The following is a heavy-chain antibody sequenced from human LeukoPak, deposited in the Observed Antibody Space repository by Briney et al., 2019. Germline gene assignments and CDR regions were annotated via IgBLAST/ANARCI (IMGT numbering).Heavy chain of an antibody. CDR3: AREGMAWFDP. J-gene: IGHJ5*02. CDR1: GGSISSYY. D-gene: IGHD5-24*01. Sequence: SETLSLTCTVSGGSISSYYWSWIRQPPGKGLEWIGYIYSSGSTYYNPSLKSRVTISVDTSKNQFSLKLSSVTAADTAVYYCAREGMAWFDPWGQGTLVTVSS. CDR2: IYSSGST. V-gene: IGHV4-4*08.